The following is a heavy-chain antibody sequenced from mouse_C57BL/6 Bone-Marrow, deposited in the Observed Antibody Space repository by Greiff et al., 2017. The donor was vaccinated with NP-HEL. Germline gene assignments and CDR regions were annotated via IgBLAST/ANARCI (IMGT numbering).Heavy chain of an antibody. CDR1: GYSIPSDY. CDR3: ARGVITYYFDY. V-gene: IGHV3-8*01. CDR2: ISYSGST. J-gene: IGHJ2*01. Sequence: DVQLVESGPGLAKPSQTLSLTCSVTGYSIPSDYWNWIRKFPGNKLEYMGYISYSGSTYYNPSLKSRISITRDTSTNQYYLQLNSVATEDTATYYCARGVITYYFDYWGQGTTLTVSS. D-gene: IGHD2-4*01.